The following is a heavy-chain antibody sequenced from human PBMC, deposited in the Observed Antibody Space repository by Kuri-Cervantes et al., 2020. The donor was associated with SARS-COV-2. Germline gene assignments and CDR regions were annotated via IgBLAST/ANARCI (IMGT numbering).Heavy chain of an antibody. CDR2: IIPIFGTA. Sequence: SVKVSCKASGGTFSSYAISWVRQAPGQGLEWMGGIIPIFGTANYAQKFQGRVTITADESTSTAYMELSSLRSEDTAVYYCARDFIDRGRHYGSSGYSFENYYYYYYMDVWGKGTTVTVSS. J-gene: IGHJ6*03. D-gene: IGHD3-22*01. CDR1: GGTFSSYA. CDR3: ARDFIDRGRHYGSSGYSFENYYYYYYMDV. V-gene: IGHV1-69*13.